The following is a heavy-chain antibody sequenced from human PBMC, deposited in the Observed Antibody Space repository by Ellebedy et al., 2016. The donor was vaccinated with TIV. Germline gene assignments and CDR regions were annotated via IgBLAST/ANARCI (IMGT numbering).Heavy chain of an antibody. CDR3: ATAGSEKGMDV. CDR2: IYHSGIT. J-gene: IGHJ6*02. Sequence: SETLSLTCAVSGGSISSSNWWSWVRQPPGKGLEWIGAIYHSGITNHNPSLKSPVTISVDKSKNQFSMKLTSVTAADTAVYYCATAGSEKGMDVWGQGTTVTVSS. CDR1: GGSISSSNW. V-gene: IGHV4-4*02.